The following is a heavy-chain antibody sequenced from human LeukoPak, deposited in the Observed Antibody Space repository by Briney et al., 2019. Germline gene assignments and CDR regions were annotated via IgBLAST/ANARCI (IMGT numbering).Heavy chain of an antibody. CDR2: INPSGGST. Sequence: SVKVSCKASGYTFTSYYMHWVRQAPGQGLEWMGIINPSGGSTSYAQKFQGRVTMTRDMSTSTVYMELSSLRSEDTAVYYCARGDLGVVVAATPDYWGQGTLVTVSS. J-gene: IGHJ4*02. CDR3: ARGDLGVVVAATPDY. D-gene: IGHD2-15*01. CDR1: GYTFTSYY. V-gene: IGHV1-46*01.